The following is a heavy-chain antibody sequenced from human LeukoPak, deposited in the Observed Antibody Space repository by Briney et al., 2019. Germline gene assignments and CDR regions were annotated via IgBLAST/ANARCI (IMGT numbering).Heavy chain of an antibody. CDR1: GFTFSRYW. V-gene: IGHV3-74*01. Sequence: PGGSLRLSCAASGFTFSRYWMHWVRQAPGKGLVWVSRINTDGRTITYADSVKGRFTISRDNAKNTLYLQMNSLRAEDTAVYYCVRSAFLTTEFYFDYWGHGILVTVSS. J-gene: IGHJ4*01. CDR2: INTDGRTI. CDR3: VRSAFLTTEFYFDY. D-gene: IGHD4-11*01.